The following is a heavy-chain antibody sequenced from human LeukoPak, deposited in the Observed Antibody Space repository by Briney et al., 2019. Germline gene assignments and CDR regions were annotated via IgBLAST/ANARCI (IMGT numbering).Heavy chain of an antibody. D-gene: IGHD5-18*01. Sequence: SETLSLTCAVYGGSFSGYYWSWIRQPPGKGLEWIGYIYYSGSTAYNPSLKSRVTISVDTSKNQFSLKLSSVTAADTAVYYCARTTEGGYTYGYSYYYYMDVWGKGTTVTISS. CDR2: IYYSGST. J-gene: IGHJ6*03. V-gene: IGHV4-59*01. CDR1: GGSFSGYY. CDR3: ARTTEGGYTYGYSYYYYMDV.